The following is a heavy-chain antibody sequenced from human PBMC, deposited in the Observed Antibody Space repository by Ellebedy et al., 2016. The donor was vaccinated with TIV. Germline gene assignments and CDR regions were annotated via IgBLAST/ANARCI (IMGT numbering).Heavy chain of an antibody. D-gene: IGHD2-8*01. CDR3: ARRCTNGLCFNY. Sequence: MPSETLSLTCTVSGGSISSYYWSWIRQSPGKGLEWVGHIDSSGDTIYNPSLESRVTISVATSKTQFSLKLNSVTAADTAVYYCARRCTNGLCFNYWGQGIPVTVSS. CDR1: GGSISSYY. CDR2: IDSSGDT. V-gene: IGHV4-59*01. J-gene: IGHJ4*02.